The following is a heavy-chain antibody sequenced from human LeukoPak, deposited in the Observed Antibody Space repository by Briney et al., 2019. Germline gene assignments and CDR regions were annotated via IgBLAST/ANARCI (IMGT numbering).Heavy chain of an antibody. CDR1: GGSISSSSYY. V-gene: IGHV4-39*01. Sequence: SETLSLTCTVSGGSISSSSYYWGWIRQPPGEGLEWIGSIYYSGSTYYNPSLKSRVTISVDTSKNQFSLRLSSVTAADTAVYYCARGEQTYYDSSGPDDAFDIWGQGTMVTVSS. J-gene: IGHJ3*02. CDR2: IYYSGST. CDR3: ARGEQTYYDSSGPDDAFDI. D-gene: IGHD3-22*01.